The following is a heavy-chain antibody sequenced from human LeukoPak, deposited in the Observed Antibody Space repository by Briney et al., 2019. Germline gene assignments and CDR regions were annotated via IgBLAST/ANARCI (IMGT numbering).Heavy chain of an antibody. CDR1: GFTFSSYA. CDR3: AKFSRMTTVTTSFDY. D-gene: IGHD4-17*01. Sequence: PGGSLRLSCAASGFTFSSYAMSWVRQAPGKGLEWVSAISGSGGSTYYADSVKGRFTISRDNSKNTLYLQMNSLRAGDTAVYYCAKFSRMTTVTTSFDYWGQGTLVTVSS. V-gene: IGHV3-23*01. J-gene: IGHJ4*02. CDR2: ISGSGGST.